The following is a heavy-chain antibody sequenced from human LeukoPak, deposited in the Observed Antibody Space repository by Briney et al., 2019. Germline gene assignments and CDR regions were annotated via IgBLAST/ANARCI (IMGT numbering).Heavy chain of an antibody. Sequence: PGGSLRLSCVASGFSFSSFEMNWVRQAPGKGLEWVYAGSVKGRFTISRDNAKNSLYLEMNSLRAEDTAVYYCARDQYISVWYPGAFDIWGQGTTVNVSP. V-gene: IGHV3-48*03. CDR1: GFSFSSFE. J-gene: IGHJ3*02. D-gene: IGHD6-19*01. CDR3: ARDQYISVWYPGAFDI.